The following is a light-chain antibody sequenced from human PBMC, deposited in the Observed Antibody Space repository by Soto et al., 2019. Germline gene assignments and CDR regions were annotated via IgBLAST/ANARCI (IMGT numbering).Light chain of an antibody. Sequence: DIVMTQSPDSLAVSLGERATINCKSSQSVLYSPNNKNYLGWYQHKPGQPPKLLINWASTRESGVPDRFSGSGSGTDFTLTISSLQAEDVAVYYCQQYYRVPLTFGGGTKVEIK. CDR1: QSVLYSPNNKNY. V-gene: IGKV4-1*01. CDR3: QQYYRVPLT. J-gene: IGKJ4*01. CDR2: WAS.